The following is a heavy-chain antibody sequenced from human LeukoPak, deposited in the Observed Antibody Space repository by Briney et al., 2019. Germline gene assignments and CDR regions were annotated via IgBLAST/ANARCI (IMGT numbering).Heavy chain of an antibody. V-gene: IGHV4-4*07. D-gene: IGHD5-18*01. Sequence: SETLSLTCTVSGGSISGYYWSRIRQPAGKGLEWIGRILTSGNTNYNPSLKSRVTMSVDTSKNQFSLKLSSVTAADTAVYYCARQYIYGGRDFDYWGQGTLVTVSS. CDR3: ARQYIYGGRDFDY. CDR1: GGSISGYY. J-gene: IGHJ4*02. CDR2: ILTSGNT.